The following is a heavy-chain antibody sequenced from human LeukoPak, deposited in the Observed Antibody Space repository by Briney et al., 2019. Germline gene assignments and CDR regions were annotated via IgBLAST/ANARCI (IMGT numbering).Heavy chain of an antibody. J-gene: IGHJ6*03. CDR1: GFTFSSYS. CDR3: TRENAYDFWSGRYMDV. Sequence: PGGSLRLSCAASGFTFSSYSMNWVRQAPGKGLEWVGFIRSKAYGGTTEYAASVKGRFTISRDDSKSIAYLQMNSLKTEDTAVYYCTRENAYDFWSGRYMDVWGKGTTVTVSS. CDR2: IRSKAYGGTT. V-gene: IGHV3-49*04. D-gene: IGHD3-3*01.